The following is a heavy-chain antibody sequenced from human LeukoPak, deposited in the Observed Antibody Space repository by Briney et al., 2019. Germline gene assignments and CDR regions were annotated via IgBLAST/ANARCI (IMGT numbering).Heavy chain of an antibody. CDR3: AREGVEMATIGEGYFDY. V-gene: IGHV4-59*01. Sequence: SETLSLTCTVSGGSLSSYYWSWIRQPPGKGLEWIGYIYYSGSTNYNPSLKSRVTISVDTSKNQFSLKLSSVTAADTAVYYCAREGVEMATIGEGYFDYWGQGTLVTVSS. D-gene: IGHD5-24*01. CDR1: GGSLSSYY. J-gene: IGHJ4*02. CDR2: IYYSGST.